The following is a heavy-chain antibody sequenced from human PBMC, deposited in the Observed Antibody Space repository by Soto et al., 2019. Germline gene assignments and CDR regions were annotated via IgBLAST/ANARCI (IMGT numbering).Heavy chain of an antibody. CDR1: GYTFTSYG. CDR2: ISAYNGNT. J-gene: IGHJ4*02. V-gene: IGHV1-18*01. CDR3: ARPEIGYSYGNFDY. Sequence: QVQLVQSGAEVKKPGASVKVSCKASGYTFTSYGISWVRQAPGQGLEWMGWISAYNGNTNYAQKRQGRVTMTTDPSTNTAYMALRSLRSDDTAVYYCARPEIGYSYGNFDYWGQGTLVTVSS. D-gene: IGHD5-18*01.